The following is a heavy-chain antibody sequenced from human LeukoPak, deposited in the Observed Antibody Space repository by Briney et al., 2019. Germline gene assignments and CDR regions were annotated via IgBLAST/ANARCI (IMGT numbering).Heavy chain of an antibody. D-gene: IGHD6-13*01. CDR2: IYYSGST. CDR1: GGSISSYY. Sequence: PSETLSLTCTVSGGSISSYYWSWIRQPPGKGLEWIGYIYYSGSTNYNPSLKSRVTISVDTSKNQFSLKLGSVTAADTAVNYCARAYSSSWYFYYYYMDVWGKGTTVTVSS. J-gene: IGHJ6*03. V-gene: IGHV4-59*01. CDR3: ARAYSSSWYFYYYYMDV.